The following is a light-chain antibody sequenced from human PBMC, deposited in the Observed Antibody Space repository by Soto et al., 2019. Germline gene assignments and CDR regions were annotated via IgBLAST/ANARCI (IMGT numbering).Light chain of an antibody. Sequence: SSELTQPPSVSVAPGQSARITCGGNNIGSQSVHWYQQKPGQAPVLVVYEDNDRPSGIPERFSGSKSGNTATLSITRVGAGDEADYYCQVWDSGTDHAVFGGGTKLTVL. CDR3: QVWDSGTDHAV. CDR1: NIGSQS. V-gene: IGLV3-21*02. CDR2: EDN. J-gene: IGLJ2*01.